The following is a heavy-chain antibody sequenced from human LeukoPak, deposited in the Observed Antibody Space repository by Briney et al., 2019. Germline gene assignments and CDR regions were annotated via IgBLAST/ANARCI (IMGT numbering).Heavy chain of an antibody. CDR2: IYHSGST. Sequence: PSETLSLTCTVSGYSISSGYYWGWIRQPPGKGLEWIGSIYHSGSTYYNPSLKSRVTISVDTSKNQFSLKLSSVTAADTAVYYCARVGYSYGFYSYFDYWGQGTLVTVSS. CDR1: GYSISSGYY. J-gene: IGHJ4*02. D-gene: IGHD5-18*01. CDR3: ARVGYSYGFYSYFDY. V-gene: IGHV4-38-2*02.